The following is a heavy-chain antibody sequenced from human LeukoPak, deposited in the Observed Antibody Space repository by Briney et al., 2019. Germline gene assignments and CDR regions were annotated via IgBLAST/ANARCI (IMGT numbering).Heavy chain of an antibody. D-gene: IGHD3-22*01. V-gene: IGHV4-39*01. Sequence: SETLSLTCTVSGGSISSSSYYRGWIRQPPGKGLEWIGSIYYSGSTYYNPSLKSRVTISVDTSKNQFSLKLSSVTAADTAVYYCARLETYYYDSSHFDYWGQGTLVTVSS. J-gene: IGHJ4*02. CDR3: ARLETYYYDSSHFDY. CDR1: GGSISSSSYY. CDR2: IYYSGST.